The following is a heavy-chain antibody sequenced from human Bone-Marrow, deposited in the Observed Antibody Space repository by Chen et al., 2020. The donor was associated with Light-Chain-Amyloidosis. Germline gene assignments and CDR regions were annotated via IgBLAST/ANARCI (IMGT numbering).Heavy chain of an antibody. CDR1: GFSIDTYW. D-gene: IGHD4-17*01. CDR3: ARDLTTVTV. V-gene: IGHV3-74*01. CDR2: ISGDGSSR. J-gene: IGHJ6*02. Sequence: EVQLVESGGGLVQPGGSLRLSSAASGFSIDTYWLHWVRQAPGKGLVWVSRISGDGSSRSYADSVKGRFTISRDNVKNILYLEMNSLRVEDTATYYCARDLTTVTVWGQGTTVTVSS.